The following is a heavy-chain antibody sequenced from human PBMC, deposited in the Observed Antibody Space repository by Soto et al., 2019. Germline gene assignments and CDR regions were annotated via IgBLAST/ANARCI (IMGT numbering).Heavy chain of an antibody. CDR1: GGSFSDYS. D-gene: IGHD3-22*01. CDR3: ARGSHKLHSYDSRGFYHYVDY. Sequence: QVQLQQWGAGLLKPSETLSLTCAVYGGSFSDYSWTWIRQPPGKGLEWIGEINDSGSTNYTPSLERRVTISRDTSKNRFSLKLSSVTAADTAVYYCARGSHKLHSYDSRGFYHYVDYWGQGSLVTVSS. CDR2: INDSGST. J-gene: IGHJ4*02. V-gene: IGHV4-34*01.